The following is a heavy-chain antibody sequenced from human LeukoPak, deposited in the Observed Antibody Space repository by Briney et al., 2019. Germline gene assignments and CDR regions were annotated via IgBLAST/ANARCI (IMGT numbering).Heavy chain of an antibody. V-gene: IGHV3-30*02. Sequence: GGSLRLSCATSGFTFSIYGIHWVRQAPGKGVEWVAFTQHDATHPYYADSVRGRFPISREQSKNTVYLQMSSLRGEDTAVYYCAKDGPGHDYVRGFDYWGLGTQVIVSS. CDR1: GFTFSIYG. CDR3: AKDGPGHDYVRGFDY. CDR2: TQHDATHP. D-gene: IGHD3-16*01. J-gene: IGHJ4*02.